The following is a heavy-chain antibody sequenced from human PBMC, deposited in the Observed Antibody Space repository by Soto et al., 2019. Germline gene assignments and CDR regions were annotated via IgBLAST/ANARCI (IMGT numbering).Heavy chain of an antibody. CDR2: IYYSGST. CDR1: GGSISSYY. J-gene: IGHJ6*03. D-gene: IGHD2-2*01. Sequence: SETLSLTCTVSGGSISSYYWSWIRQPPGKGLERIGYIYYSGSTNYNPSLKSRVTISVDTSKNQFSLKLSSVTAADTAVYYCARRDIVVVPAGYYYYMDVWGKGTTVTVS. CDR3: ARRDIVVVPAGYYYYMDV. V-gene: IGHV4-59*01.